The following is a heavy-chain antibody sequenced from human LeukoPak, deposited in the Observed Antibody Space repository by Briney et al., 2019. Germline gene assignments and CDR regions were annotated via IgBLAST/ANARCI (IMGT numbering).Heavy chain of an antibody. D-gene: IGHD4-11*01. V-gene: IGHV3-21*01. CDR2: ISSSSSYI. J-gene: IGHJ4*02. CDR1: GFTCSSYS. Sequence: GGSLRLSCAASGFTCSSYSMNWVRQAPGKGLEWVSSISSSSSYIYYADSVKGRFTISRDNAKNSLYLQMNSLRAEDTAVYYCARSHSNYFDYWGQGTLVTVSS. CDR3: ARSHSNYFDY.